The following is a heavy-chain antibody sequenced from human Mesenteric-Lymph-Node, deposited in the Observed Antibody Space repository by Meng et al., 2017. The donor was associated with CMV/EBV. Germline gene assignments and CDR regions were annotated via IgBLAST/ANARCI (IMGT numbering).Heavy chain of an antibody. J-gene: IGHJ4*02. CDR2: ITPIFGTA. CDR3: TRAYLGSGFYNRFDY. V-gene: IGHV1-69*01. CDR1: GVTFLSFA. Sequence: SGVTFLSFAINWVRQAPGQGLEWMGGITPIFGTAKYAQKFQGRVTLNADESTSTVYMELRGLRSEDTAVYYCTRAYLGSGFYNRFDYWGQGTLVTVSS. D-gene: IGHD3-10*01.